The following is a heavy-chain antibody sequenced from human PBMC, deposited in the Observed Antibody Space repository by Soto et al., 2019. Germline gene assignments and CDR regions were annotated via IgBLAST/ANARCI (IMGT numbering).Heavy chain of an antibody. V-gene: IGHV5-51*01. CDR2: IYPRDSDI. CDR1: GDSFTGFW. CDR3: ARQHPLDSRVWYN. J-gene: IGHJ4*02. D-gene: IGHD6-19*01. Sequence: GESLKISCKVFGDSFTGFWISWVRHRPGKGLEWVGSIYPRDSDIRYNPSFEGQVTVSADRSTTTAFLQWSSLMASDTAIYYCARQHPLDSRVWYNWGQGTLVTVSS.